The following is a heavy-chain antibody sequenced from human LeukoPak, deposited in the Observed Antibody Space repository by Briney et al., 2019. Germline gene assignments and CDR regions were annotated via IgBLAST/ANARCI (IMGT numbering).Heavy chain of an antibody. V-gene: IGHV1-2*02. D-gene: IGHD2-21*01. Sequence: ASVKVSCKASGFTFTSYYMHWARQAPGQGLEWMGWINPNSGGTNYAQKFQGRVTMTRDTSISTAYMEPSRLRSDDTAVYYCARAPYGGWFDPWGQGTLVTVSS. CDR3: ARAPYGGWFDP. CDR1: GFTFTSYY. CDR2: INPNSGGT. J-gene: IGHJ5*02.